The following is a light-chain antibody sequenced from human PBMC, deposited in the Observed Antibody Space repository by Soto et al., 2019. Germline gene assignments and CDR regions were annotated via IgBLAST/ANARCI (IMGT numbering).Light chain of an antibody. CDR3: GSLDSILSAYV. V-gene: IGLV1-51*01. J-gene: IGLJ1*01. CDR1: SSNIGGNS. CDR2: YDN. Sequence: QSVMTQPPSVSAAPGQKVTISCSGSSSNIGGNSVSWYQQLPGTAPKLLIYYDNKRPSGIPDRFSGSKSVTSATLVITGFQTGDEADYYCGSLDSILSAYVFGTVTKRTVL.